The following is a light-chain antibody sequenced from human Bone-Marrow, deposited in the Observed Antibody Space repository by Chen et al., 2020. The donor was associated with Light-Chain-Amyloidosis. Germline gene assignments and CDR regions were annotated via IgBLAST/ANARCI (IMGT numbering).Light chain of an antibody. Sequence: SYELPQPPSVPVSPGQPARLTCSGDDLPTKYAYWYQQKPGQAPVLVIHRDTDRPSGISERCSGSSSGTTATLTISGVQAEDEADYHCQSADSSGTYEVIFGGGTKLTVL. J-gene: IGLJ2*01. CDR3: QSADSSGTYEVI. CDR1: DLPTKY. V-gene: IGLV3-25*03. CDR2: RDT.